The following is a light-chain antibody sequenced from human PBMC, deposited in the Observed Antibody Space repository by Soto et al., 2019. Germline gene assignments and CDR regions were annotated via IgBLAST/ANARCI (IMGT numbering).Light chain of an antibody. CDR1: SSNTGAGYD. CDR3: QSYDSSLNGWV. CDR2: GNS. Sequence: QSVLTQPPSVSGAPGQRVTISCTGSSSNTGAGYDVHWYQQLPGTAPKLLIYGNSNRPSGVPDRFSGSKSGTSASPGITGLQAEDEADYYCQSYDSSLNGWVFGGGTKHTVL. J-gene: IGLJ3*02. V-gene: IGLV1-40*01.